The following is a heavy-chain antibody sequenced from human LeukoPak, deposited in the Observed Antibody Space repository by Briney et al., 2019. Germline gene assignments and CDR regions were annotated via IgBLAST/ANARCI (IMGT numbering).Heavy chain of an antibody. D-gene: IGHD2-21*01. J-gene: IGHJ4*02. Sequence: PGGSLRLSCAASGFTFSSYSMNWVRQAPGKGLEWVSGIVGSGVTTYYADSVKGRFTISRDNSKSTLYLQLNSLRAEDTAIYYCARDERSIQFNYWGQGTLVTVSS. CDR1: GFTFSSYS. V-gene: IGHV3-23*01. CDR2: IVGSGVTT. CDR3: ARDERSIQFNY.